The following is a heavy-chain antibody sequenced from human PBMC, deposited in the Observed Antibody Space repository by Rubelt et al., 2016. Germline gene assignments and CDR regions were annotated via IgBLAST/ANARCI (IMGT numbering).Heavy chain of an antibody. V-gene: IGHV3-23*01. J-gene: IGHJ4*02. CDR2: ISGSGGST. Sequence: GGLVQPGGSLRLSCAASGFAFSGYTMNWVRQAPGKGLEWVSAISGSGGSTYYADSVKGRFTISRDNSKNTLYLQMNSLRAEDTAVYYCAKGPSSTSYSPLDYWGQESLVTVSS. CDR1: GFAFSGYT. CDR3: AKGPSSTSYSPLDY. D-gene: IGHD2-2*01.